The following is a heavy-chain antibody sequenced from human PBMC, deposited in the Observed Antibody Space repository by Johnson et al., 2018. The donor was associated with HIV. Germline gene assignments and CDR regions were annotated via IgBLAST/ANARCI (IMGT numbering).Heavy chain of an antibody. CDR2: ISYDGSNK. V-gene: IGHV3-30*14. Sequence: QVQLVESGGGVVQPGRSLRLSCAASGFTFSSYAMHWVRQAPGKGLEWVAVISYDGSNKYYADSVKGRFTISRDSSRTTVYLQMNSLRAEDTAVYYCATVNYNAFDMWGQGTLVTVSS. CDR3: ATVNYNAFDM. CDR1: GFTFSSYA. J-gene: IGHJ3*02. D-gene: IGHD4-11*01.